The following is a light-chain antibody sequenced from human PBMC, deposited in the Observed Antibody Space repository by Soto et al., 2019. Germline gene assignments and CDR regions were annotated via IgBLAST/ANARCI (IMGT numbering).Light chain of an antibody. CDR1: QSVDSW. V-gene: IGKV1-5*01. CDR3: QQYDSYWET. Sequence: DIQMTQSPSALSASVGDRVTITCRASQSVDSWLAWYQQKSGKAPKLLIYDASSLDSGVPSRFSGSRSGTQFTLTITSLQPDDVATYYCQQYDSYWETFGQGTKVDNK. J-gene: IGKJ1*01. CDR2: DAS.